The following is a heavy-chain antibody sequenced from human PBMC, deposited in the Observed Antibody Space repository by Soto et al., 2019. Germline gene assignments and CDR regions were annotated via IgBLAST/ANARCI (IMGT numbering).Heavy chain of an antibody. CDR1: GYSFTSYW. V-gene: IGHV5-51*01. CDR2: IYPGDSDT. D-gene: IGHD3-3*01. CDR3: ARQAITFFGVVKDYYYYYGMDV. Sequence: RGESLKISCKGSGYSFTSYWIGWVRQMPGKGLEWMGIIYPGDSDTRYSPSFQGQVTISADKSISTAYLQWSSLKASDTAMYYWARQAITFFGVVKDYYYYYGMDVGGQGTTVP. J-gene: IGHJ6*02.